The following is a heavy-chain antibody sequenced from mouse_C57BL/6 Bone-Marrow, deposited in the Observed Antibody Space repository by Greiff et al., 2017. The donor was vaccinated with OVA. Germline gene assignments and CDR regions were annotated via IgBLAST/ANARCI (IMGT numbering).Heavy chain of an antibody. J-gene: IGHJ4*01. CDR3: ARRDYDGGMDY. Sequence: LVKPGASVKISCKASGYAFSSSWMNWVKQRPGKGLEWIGRIYPGDGDTNYNGKFKGKATLTADKSSSTAYMQLSSLTSEDSAVYFCARRDYDGGMDYWGQGTSVTVSS. V-gene: IGHV1-82*01. CDR2: IYPGDGDT. CDR1: GYAFSSSW. D-gene: IGHD2-4*01.